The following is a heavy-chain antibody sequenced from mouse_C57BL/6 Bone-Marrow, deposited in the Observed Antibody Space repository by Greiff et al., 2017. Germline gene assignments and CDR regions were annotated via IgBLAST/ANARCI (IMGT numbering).Heavy chain of an antibody. D-gene: IGHD1-1*01. CDR3: ARTYYYGSSYFDY. V-gene: IGHV1-81*01. Sequence: QVQLKQSGAELARPGASVKLSCKASGYTFTSYGISWVKQRTGQGLEWIGQIYPRSGNTYYNAKFKGKATLTADKSSSTAYMELRSLTSEDSAVYFCARTYYYGSSYFDYWGQGTTLTVSS. CDR1: GYTFTSYG. CDR2: IYPRSGNT. J-gene: IGHJ2*01.